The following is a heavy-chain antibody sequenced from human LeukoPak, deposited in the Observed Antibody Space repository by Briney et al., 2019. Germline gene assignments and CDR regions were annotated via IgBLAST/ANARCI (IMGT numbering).Heavy chain of an antibody. CDR2: IYHSGST. Sequence: KSSGTLSLTCAVSGGSISSSNWWSWVRQPPGKGLEWIGEIYHSGSTNYNPSLKSRVTISVDKSKNQFSLKLSSVTAADTAVYYCARVDSSNWYEYRGYFDYWGQGTLVTVSS. CDR3: ARVDSSNWYEYRGYFDY. V-gene: IGHV4-4*02. J-gene: IGHJ4*02. D-gene: IGHD6-13*01. CDR1: GGSISSSNW.